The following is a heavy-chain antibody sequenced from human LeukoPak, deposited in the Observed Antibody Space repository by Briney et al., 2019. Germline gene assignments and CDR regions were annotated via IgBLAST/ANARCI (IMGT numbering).Heavy chain of an antibody. Sequence: PGGSLRLSCAASGFTFSSYWMHWVRQAPGKGLVWVSRINSDGSSTSYADSVKGRFTISRDNAKNTLYLQMNSLRAENTAVYYCASGVVVVAASRSSYYMDVWGEGTTVTVSS. D-gene: IGHD2-15*01. CDR3: ASGVVVVAASRSSYYMDV. J-gene: IGHJ6*03. CDR2: INSDGSST. CDR1: GFTFSSYW. V-gene: IGHV3-74*01.